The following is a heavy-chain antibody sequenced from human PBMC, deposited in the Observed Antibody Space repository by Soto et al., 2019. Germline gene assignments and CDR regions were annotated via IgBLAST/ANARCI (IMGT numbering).Heavy chain of an antibody. CDR2: MSYDGSLK. V-gene: IGHV3-30-3*01. CDR1: GFVFSTYA. CDR3: ARVPWGFCVVTNCYEGFDY. J-gene: IGHJ4*02. D-gene: IGHD2-2*01. Sequence: QVQLVESGGGVVRPGKSLRLSCAASGFVFSTYAMHWVRQAPGKGLEWVAIMSYDGSLKNYADSVKGRFTIPRDNSKNTLYLHMDSLRTDDTAMYYCARVPWGFCVVTNCYEGFDYWGQGTLVAVSS.